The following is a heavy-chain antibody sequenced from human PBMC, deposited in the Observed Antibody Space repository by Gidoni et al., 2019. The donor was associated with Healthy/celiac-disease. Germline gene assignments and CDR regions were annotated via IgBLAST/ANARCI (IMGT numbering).Heavy chain of an antibody. Sequence: EVQLVETGGGLLQPGGSLRLSCAASGFTVSSNYMSWVRQAPGKGLEWVSVIYSGGSTYYADSVKGRFTISRDNSKNTLYLQMNSLRAEDTAVYYCARGPTYYYGMDVWGQGTTVTVSS. CDR1: GFTVSSNY. CDR3: ARGPTYYYGMDV. J-gene: IGHJ6*02. CDR2: IYSGGST. V-gene: IGHV3-53*02.